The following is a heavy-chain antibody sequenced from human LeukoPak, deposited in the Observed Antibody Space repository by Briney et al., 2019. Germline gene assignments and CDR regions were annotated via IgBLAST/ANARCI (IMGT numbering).Heavy chain of an antibody. Sequence: TGRSLRLSCAASGFTFSSYAMHWVRQAPGKGLEWVAVISYDGSNKYYADSVKGRFTISGDNSKNTVFMEMNSLKPEDTALYYCARSEHIVVVTSTPASYWGQGTLVTVSS. V-gene: IGHV3-30-3*01. CDR1: GFTFSSYA. CDR2: ISYDGSNK. D-gene: IGHD2-21*02. CDR3: ARSEHIVVVTSTPASY. J-gene: IGHJ4*02.